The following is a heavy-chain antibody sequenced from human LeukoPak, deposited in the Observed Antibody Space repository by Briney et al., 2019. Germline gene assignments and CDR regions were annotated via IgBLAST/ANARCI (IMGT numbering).Heavy chain of an antibody. CDR2: IYTDGSST. J-gene: IGHJ4*02. D-gene: IGHD4-23*01. CDR3: ARDPVLDDYGGNSPY. V-gene: IGHV3-74*01. Sequence: GGSLRLSCAASGFTFSSYWMHWVRHAPGKGLVWVSRIYTDGSSTTYADSVKGRFTISRDNAKNTLYLQMNSLRAEDTAVYYCARDPVLDDYGGNSPYWGQGTLVTVSS. CDR1: GFTFSSYW.